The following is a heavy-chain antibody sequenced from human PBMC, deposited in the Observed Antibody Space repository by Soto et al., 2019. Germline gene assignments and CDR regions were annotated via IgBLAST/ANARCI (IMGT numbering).Heavy chain of an antibody. CDR2: INSVGST. CDR1: GFTISANY. CDR3: ARAEGATIMTRTGQGE. Sequence: GGSLRLSCAASGFTISANYMSWVRLAPGKGLEWVSLINSVGSTYYADSVRGRFTISRDNSKNTLFLQMSNLRAGDTAVYYCARAEGATIMTRTGQGEWGQGTLVTVSS. J-gene: IGHJ4*02. D-gene: IGHD1-26*01. V-gene: IGHV3-66*01.